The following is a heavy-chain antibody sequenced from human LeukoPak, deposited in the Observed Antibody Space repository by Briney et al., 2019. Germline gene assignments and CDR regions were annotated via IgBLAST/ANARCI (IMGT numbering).Heavy chain of an antibody. V-gene: IGHV3-48*01. J-gene: IGHJ4*02. CDR2: ISSSSSTI. CDR1: GFTFSSYE. Sequence: GGSLRLSCAASGFTFSSYEMNWVRQAPGKGLEWVSYISSSSSTIYYADSVKGRFTISRDNAKNSLYLQMSSLRAEDTAVYYCARRLDCWGQGTLVTVSS. CDR3: ARRLDC.